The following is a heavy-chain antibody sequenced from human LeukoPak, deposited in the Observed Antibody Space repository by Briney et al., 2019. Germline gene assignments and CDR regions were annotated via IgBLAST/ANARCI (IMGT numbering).Heavy chain of an antibody. CDR3: ARSPYSSSSTAPLHFDY. J-gene: IGHJ4*02. D-gene: IGHD6-13*01. V-gene: IGHV3-21*01. CDR2: ISSSSSYI. CDR1: GFTFSSYG. Sequence: NPGGSLRLSCAASGFTFSSYGMTWVRQAPGKGLEWVSSISSSSSYIYYADSVKGRFTISRDNAKNSLYLQMNSLRAEDTAVYYCARSPYSSSSTAPLHFDYWAREPWSPSPQ.